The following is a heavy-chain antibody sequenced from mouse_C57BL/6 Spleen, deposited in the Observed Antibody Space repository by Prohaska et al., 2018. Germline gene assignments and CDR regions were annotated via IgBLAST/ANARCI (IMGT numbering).Heavy chain of an antibody. Sequence: QVQLQQSGPELVKPGASVKISCKASGYTFTDYYINWVKQRPGQGLEWIGWIFPGSGSTYYNEKFKGKATLTVDKSSSTAYMLLSSLTSEDSAVYYCAREGYYYGSSYWYFDVWGTGTTVTVSS. CDR1: GYTFTDYY. CDR2: IFPGSGST. D-gene: IGHD1-1*01. CDR3: AREGYYYGSSYWYFDV. V-gene: IGHV1-75*01. J-gene: IGHJ1*03.